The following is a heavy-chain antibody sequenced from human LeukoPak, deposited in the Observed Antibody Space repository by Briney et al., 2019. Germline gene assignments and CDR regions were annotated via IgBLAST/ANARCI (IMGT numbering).Heavy chain of an antibody. Sequence: GASVKVSCKASGGTFSSYAISWVRQAPGQGLEWMGRIIPILGIANYAQKFQGRDTITADKSTSTAYMELSSLRSEDTAVYYCARVRGSGSTLYYFDYWGQGTLVTVSS. D-gene: IGHD3-10*01. V-gene: IGHV1-69*04. CDR2: IIPILGIA. CDR3: ARVRGSGSTLYYFDY. J-gene: IGHJ4*02. CDR1: GGTFSSYA.